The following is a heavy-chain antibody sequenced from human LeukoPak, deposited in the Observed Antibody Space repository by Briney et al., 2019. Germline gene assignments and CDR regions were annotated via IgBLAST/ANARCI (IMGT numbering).Heavy chain of an antibody. CDR1: GFTFDDYA. Sequence: GRSLRLSCAASGFTFDDYAMHWVRQAPGKGLEWVSGISWNSGSIGYADSVKGRFTISRDNAKNSLYLQMNSLRAEDTALYYCAKASGGDYHYYGMDVWGQGTTVTVSS. CDR2: ISWNSGSI. CDR3: AKASGGDYHYYGMDV. V-gene: IGHV3-9*01. D-gene: IGHD6-19*01. J-gene: IGHJ6*02.